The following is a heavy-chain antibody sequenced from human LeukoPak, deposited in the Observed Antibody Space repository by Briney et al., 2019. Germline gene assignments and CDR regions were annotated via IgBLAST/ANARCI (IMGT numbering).Heavy chain of an antibody. CDR3: ARESAYYDISGYSWDPFDP. J-gene: IGHJ5*02. Sequence: GGSLRLSCAASGFTVSSNYMSWVRQAPGKGLEWVSVIYSGGSTYYADSVKGRFTISRDNSKSSLYLQMNNLRAEDTAVYYCARESAYYDISGYSWDPFDPWGQGTLVTVSS. D-gene: IGHD3-22*01. CDR2: IYSGGST. CDR1: GFTVSSNY. V-gene: IGHV3-66*01.